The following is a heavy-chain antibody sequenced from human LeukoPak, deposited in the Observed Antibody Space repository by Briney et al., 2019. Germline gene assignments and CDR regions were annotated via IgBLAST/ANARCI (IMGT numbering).Heavy chain of an antibody. Sequence: PGGSLRLSCAASGFTFSSYWMSWVRQAPGKGLEWVSYISVSTTMIYYADSVKGRFTISRDNAKNSLYLQMNSLRAEDTAVYYCARVDHYYSSYWGQGILVTVSS. J-gene: IGHJ4*02. V-gene: IGHV3-48*04. CDR1: GFTFSSYW. CDR2: ISVSTTMI. CDR3: ARVDHYYSSY. D-gene: IGHD3-10*01.